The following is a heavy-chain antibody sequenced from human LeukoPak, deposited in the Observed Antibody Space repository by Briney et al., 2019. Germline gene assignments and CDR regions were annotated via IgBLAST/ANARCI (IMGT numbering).Heavy chain of an antibody. J-gene: IGHJ4*02. CDR1: GDSISGNDYY. D-gene: IGHD1-26*01. Sequence: SETLSLTCTVSGDSISGNDYYWSWIRQPPGKGLEWIGYIYYSGDTHYNPSLKSRVTISVDTSKNQFSLKLSSATAADTALYYCARSESGSYYLHTFDYWGQGTLVTVSS. CDR3: ARSESGSYYLHTFDY. V-gene: IGHV4-30-4*01. CDR2: IYYSGDT.